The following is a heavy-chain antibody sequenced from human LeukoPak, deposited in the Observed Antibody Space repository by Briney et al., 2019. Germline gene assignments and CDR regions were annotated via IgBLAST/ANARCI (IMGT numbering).Heavy chain of an antibody. J-gene: IGHJ5*02. CDR2: IKQDGSEK. CDR1: GFTFRSYW. V-gene: IGHV3-7*01. D-gene: IGHD3-9*01. CDR3: AGGSGYLITS. Sequence: PGGSLRLSCAASGFTFRSYWMNWVRQAPGKGLEWLAIIKQDGSEKHYKGSVEGRFTISRDNAKNSLHLQMNSLRAEDTAVYYRAGGSGYLITSWGQGTLVTVSS.